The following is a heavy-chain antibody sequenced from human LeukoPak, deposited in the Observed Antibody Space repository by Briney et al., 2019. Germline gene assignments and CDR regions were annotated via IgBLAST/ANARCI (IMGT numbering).Heavy chain of an antibody. Sequence: ASVKVSCKASGYTFTGYYMHWVRQAPGQGLEWMGRINPNSGGTNYAQKFQGRVTMTRDTSISTAYMELSRLRSDDTAVYYCATERITMVRGVIPIHFDYWGQGTLVTVSS. D-gene: IGHD3-10*01. J-gene: IGHJ4*02. CDR2: INPNSGGT. CDR3: ATERITMVRGVIPIHFDY. CDR1: GYTFTGYY. V-gene: IGHV1-2*06.